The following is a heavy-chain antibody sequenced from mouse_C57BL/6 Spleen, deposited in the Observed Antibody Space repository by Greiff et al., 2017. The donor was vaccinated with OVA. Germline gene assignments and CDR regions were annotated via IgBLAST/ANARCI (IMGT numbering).Heavy chain of an antibody. J-gene: IGHJ1*03. Sequence: QVQLQQSGAELVKPGASVKVSCKASGYTFTSYWMHWVKQRPGQGLEWIGRIHPSDSDTNYNQKFKGKATLTVDKSSSTAYMQLSSLTSEDSAVYYCASQLGRGDWYFDVWGTGTTVTVSS. CDR1: GYTFTSYW. V-gene: IGHV1-74*01. D-gene: IGHD4-1*02. CDR3: ASQLGRGDWYFDV. CDR2: IHPSDSDT.